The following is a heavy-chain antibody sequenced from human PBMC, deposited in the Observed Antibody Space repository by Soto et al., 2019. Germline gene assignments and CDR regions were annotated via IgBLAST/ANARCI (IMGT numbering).Heavy chain of an antibody. V-gene: IGHV3-11*01. D-gene: IGHD3-10*01. Sequence: GSLRRSCAASGFTFSEYYMSGIGQAPGQGLEWVSYMSSSGSTIYYADPVKGRFTISRDNAKNSLYLQMNSLRAEDTAVYYCARDFGPYNADFDYWGQGTLVTVSS. CDR2: MSSSGSTI. CDR1: GFTFSEYY. J-gene: IGHJ4*02. CDR3: ARDFGPYNADFDY.